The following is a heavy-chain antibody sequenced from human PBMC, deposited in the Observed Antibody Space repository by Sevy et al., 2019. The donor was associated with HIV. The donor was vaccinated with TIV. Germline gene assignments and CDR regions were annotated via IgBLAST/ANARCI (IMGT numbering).Heavy chain of an antibody. CDR2: IIAISGTT. CDR1: GGTFSGYS. CDR3: ARDRDRGYFDP. J-gene: IGHJ5*02. D-gene: IGHD6-13*01. Sequence: ASVKVSCKTSGGTFSGYSISWLRQAPGQGLEWMGGIIAISGTTNYLQRFQGRITITADGSTRTVYMELRGLRIEDTAIYFCARDRDRGYFDPWGQGTLVTVSS. V-gene: IGHV1-69*13.